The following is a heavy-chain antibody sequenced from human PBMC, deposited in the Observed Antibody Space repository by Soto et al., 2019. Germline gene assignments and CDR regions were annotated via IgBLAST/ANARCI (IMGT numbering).Heavy chain of an antibody. J-gene: IGHJ4*02. CDR3: ARDLAAAGPFDY. CDR2: ISAYNGNT. CDR1: GYTFTSYA. V-gene: IGHV1-18*01. D-gene: IGHD6-13*01. Sequence: QVQLVQSGAEVKKPGASVKVSCKTSGYTFTSYAISWMRQAPGQGLEWMGWISAYNGNTHYAQKLQGRVTMTTDTSTSTAYMELRSLRSDVTAVYYCARDLAAAGPFDYWGQGTLVTVSS.